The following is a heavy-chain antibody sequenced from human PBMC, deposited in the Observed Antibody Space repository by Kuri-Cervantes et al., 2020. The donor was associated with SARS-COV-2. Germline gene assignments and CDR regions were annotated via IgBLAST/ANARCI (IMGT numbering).Heavy chain of an antibody. CDR2: ISAYNGNT. V-gene: IGHV1-18*01. CDR1: GYTFSSYD. CDR3: ARELGDEGYYDFWSGTKYYYYYMDV. D-gene: IGHD3-3*01. J-gene: IGHJ6*03. Sequence: ASVKVSCKASGYTFSSYDINWVRQASGQGLEWMGWISAYNGNTNYAQKLQGRVTMTTDTSTSTAYMELRSLRSDDTAVYYCARELGDEGYYDFWSGTKYYYYYMDVWGKGTTVTVSS.